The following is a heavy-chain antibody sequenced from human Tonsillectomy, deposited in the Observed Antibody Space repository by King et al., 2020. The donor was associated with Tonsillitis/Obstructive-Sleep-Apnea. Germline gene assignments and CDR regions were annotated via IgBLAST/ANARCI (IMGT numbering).Heavy chain of an antibody. D-gene: IGHD2-15*01. J-gene: IGHJ4*02. V-gene: IGHV3-53*01. CDR3: AGDDIVVTLLTH. CDR2: IYTGDAT. Sequence: QLVQSGGGLIQPGGSLRLSCAASGFTVSNNYMSWVRQAPGMGLEWVSVIYTGDATDYADSVKGRFTISRDTSKNTLYLQMNSLRAEDTAVYYCAGDDIVVTLLTHWGQGTLVTVSS. CDR1: GFTVSNNY.